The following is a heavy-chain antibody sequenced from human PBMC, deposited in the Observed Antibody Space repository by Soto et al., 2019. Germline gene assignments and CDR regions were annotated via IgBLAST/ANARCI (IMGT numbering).Heavy chain of an antibody. Sequence: SSETLSLTCMVSGGSLKSGGYYWSWIRHQLGRGLEWIGSINDSGTIYYNPSLRSRLFMSMDLSKNQFSLKLRFVTAADTAVYYCVRGRTYYAPWGRGTRVTVSS. CDR3: VRGRTYYAP. J-gene: IGHJ4*02. CDR2: INDSGTI. CDR1: GGSLKSGGYY. V-gene: IGHV4-31*02. D-gene: IGHD3-10*01.